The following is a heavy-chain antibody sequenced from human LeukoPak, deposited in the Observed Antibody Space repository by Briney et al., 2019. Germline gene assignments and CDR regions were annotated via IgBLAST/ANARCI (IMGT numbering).Heavy chain of an antibody. CDR3: AGGGELQPLDF. CDR2: IYTSGTT. Sequence: SETLSLTCSVSGGSFSSGSYYWNWIRQPAGKGLDWIGRIYTSGTTNYNPSLKSRVSISMDTSENQFSLNLSSVTAADTAVYYVAGGGELQPLDFWAQGPLVTVSS. V-gene: IGHV4-61*02. D-gene: IGHD3-16*01. J-gene: IGHJ4*02. CDR1: GGSFSSGSYY.